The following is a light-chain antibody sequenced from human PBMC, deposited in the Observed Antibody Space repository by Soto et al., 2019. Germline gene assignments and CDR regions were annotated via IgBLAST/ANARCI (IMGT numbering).Light chain of an antibody. CDR1: QSVSSSY. CDR3: QQYGSSPFT. Sequence: EIVLTQSPGTLSLSPGERATLSCRASQSVSSSYLAWYQQKPGQAPRLLIYGASSRATGIPDMFSGSGSGKDFTLTISSLEPEDFAVYYCQQYGSSPFTFGQGTKLEIK. J-gene: IGKJ2*01. CDR2: GAS. V-gene: IGKV3-20*01.